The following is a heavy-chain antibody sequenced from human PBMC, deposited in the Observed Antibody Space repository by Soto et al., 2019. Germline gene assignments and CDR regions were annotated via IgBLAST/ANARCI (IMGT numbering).Heavy chain of an antibody. CDR2: IYNSGAT. J-gene: IGHJ4*02. Sequence: LSLTCTVSGGSVNTDTYYWSWIRQPPGKGLEWIGYIYNSGATNYNRSLKSRVTISLDTSKTQFSLNLSSVTAADTALYYCARTGGPVSFDYWGQGTLVTVSS. D-gene: IGHD2-15*01. V-gene: IGHV4-61*01. CDR3: ARTGGPVSFDY. CDR1: GGSVNTDTYY.